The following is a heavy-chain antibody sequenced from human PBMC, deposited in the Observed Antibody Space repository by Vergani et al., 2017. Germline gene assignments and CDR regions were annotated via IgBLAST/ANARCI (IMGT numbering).Heavy chain of an antibody. V-gene: IGHV4-61*02. CDR3: ARRSGGYYSGGKVHPLLTAFDV. Sequence: QVQLHASGPGRVKPSQTLSLPCTMSGGSISAGYYFWSWIRQPAGKGLEWLGHISASGNASHSPSLKTRVSMSVDTSKHQFSLTVTSVTAADTAIYFCARRSGGYYSGGKVHPLLTAFDVWGHGTVVTVSS. J-gene: IGHJ3*01. CDR2: ISASGNA. CDR1: GGSISAGYYF. D-gene: IGHD2-15*01.